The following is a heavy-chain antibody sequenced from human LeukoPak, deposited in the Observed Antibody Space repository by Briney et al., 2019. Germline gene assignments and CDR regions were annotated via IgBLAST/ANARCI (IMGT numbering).Heavy chain of an antibody. V-gene: IGHV3-23*01. CDR1: GINFKNYA. CDR3: AKDRATVTAWYFDS. J-gene: IGHJ4*02. D-gene: IGHD4-17*01. Sequence: GGSLRRSCAVSGINFKNYAMSWVRQAPGKGLEWVSTISGGGTTRYYADSVKGRFTISRDNSNNIVSLQMNSLRAEDTAIYYCAKDRATVTAWYFDSWGQGTLVTVSS. CDR2: ISGGGTTR.